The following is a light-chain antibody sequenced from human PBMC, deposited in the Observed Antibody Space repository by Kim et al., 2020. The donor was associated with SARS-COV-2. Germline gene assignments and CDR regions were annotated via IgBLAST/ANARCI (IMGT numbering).Light chain of an antibody. J-gene: IGKJ5*01. V-gene: IGKV3-20*01. Sequence: EIVLTQSPGTLSLSPGERGTLSCRASQSVGSSYLAWYQHKPGQAPRLLIYGASSRATGIPDRFSGSGSGTDFTLTISGLEPEEFAVYYCQQYGTSPITFGQGTRLEIK. CDR1: QSVGSSY. CDR3: QQYGTSPIT. CDR2: GAS.